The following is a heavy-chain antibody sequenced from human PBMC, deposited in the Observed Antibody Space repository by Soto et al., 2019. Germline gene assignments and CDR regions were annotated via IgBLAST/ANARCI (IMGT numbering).Heavy chain of an antibody. CDR1: GFTFNYYA. Sequence: GGSLRLSCAVSGFTFNYYAMSGVRQAPGKGLEWVSTISGGLGSAYYAASVDGRFTISGDSSNNTLYLQMNSLRVEDTATYYCAKDSRLPGFGLLIHAFDMWGHGTMVTVSS. CDR3: AKDSRLPGFGLLIHAFDM. V-gene: IGHV3-23*01. CDR2: ISGGLGSA. D-gene: IGHD3-3*01. J-gene: IGHJ3*02.